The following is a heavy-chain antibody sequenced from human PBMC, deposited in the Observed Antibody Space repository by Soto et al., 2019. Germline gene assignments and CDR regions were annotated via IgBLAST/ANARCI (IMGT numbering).Heavy chain of an antibody. V-gene: IGHV1-18*01. J-gene: IGHJ6*02. CDR1: GYTFTSYG. D-gene: IGHD6-13*01. Sequence: ASVKVSCKASGYTFTSYGISWVRQAPGQGLEWMGWISAYNGNTNYAQKLQGRVTMTTDTSTSTAYMELRSLRSEDTAVYYCARDQGYSSSWYSPYYYYGMDVWGQGTTVTVSS. CDR2: ISAYNGNT. CDR3: ARDQGYSSSWYSPYYYYGMDV.